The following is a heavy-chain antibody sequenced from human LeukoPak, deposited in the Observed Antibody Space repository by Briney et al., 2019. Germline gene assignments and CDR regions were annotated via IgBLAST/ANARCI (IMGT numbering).Heavy chain of an antibody. CDR1: GGSFSGYY. D-gene: IGHD6-25*01. Sequence: SETLSLTCAVYGGSFSGYYWSWIRQPPGKGLEWIGEINHSGSTNYNPSLKSRVTISVDTSKNQFSLKLSSVTAADTAVYYCARRKGLARLDYWGQGTLVTVSS. CDR2: INHSGST. J-gene: IGHJ4*02. CDR3: ARRKGLARLDY. V-gene: IGHV4-34*01.